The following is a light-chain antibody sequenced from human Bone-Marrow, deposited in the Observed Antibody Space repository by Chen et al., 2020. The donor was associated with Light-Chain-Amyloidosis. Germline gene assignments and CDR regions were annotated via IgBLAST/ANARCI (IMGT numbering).Light chain of an antibody. CDR1: SGSITTNY. J-gene: IGLJ3*02. V-gene: IGLV6-57*01. CDR3: QSYQGSSQGV. Sequence: NFMLTQPHSVTESPGKTVIISCTRSSGSITTNYVQWYQQRPGSSPTTVIYEDDQRPSGVPDRFSGSIDRSSNSASLTISGLKTEDEADYYCQSYQGSSQGVFGGGTKLTVL. CDR2: EDD.